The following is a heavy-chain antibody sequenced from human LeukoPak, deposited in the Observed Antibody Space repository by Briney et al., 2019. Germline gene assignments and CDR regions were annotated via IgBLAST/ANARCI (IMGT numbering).Heavy chain of an antibody. CDR3: ARDSDCSGGSCYWD. CDR1: GFTFSSYA. D-gene: IGHD2-15*01. V-gene: IGHV3-23*01. Sequence: QTGGSLRLSCAASGFTFSSYAMSWVRQAPGKGLEWVSAISGSGGSTYYADSVKGRFTISRDNSKNTLYLQMNSLRAEDTAVYYCARDSDCSGGSCYWDWGQGTLVTVSS. CDR2: ISGSGGST. J-gene: IGHJ4*02.